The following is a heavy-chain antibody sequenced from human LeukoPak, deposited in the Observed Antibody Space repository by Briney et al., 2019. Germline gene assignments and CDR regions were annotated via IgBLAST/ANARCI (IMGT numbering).Heavy chain of an antibody. V-gene: IGHV1-18*01. CDR2: ISAYNGNT. D-gene: IGHD2-2*01. J-gene: IGHJ4*02. CDR1: GYTFTSYG. Sequence: ASVKVSCKASGYTFTSYGISWVRQAPGRGLEWMGWISAYNGNTNYAQKLQGRVTMTTDTSTSTAYMELRSLRSDDTAVYYCARDRYCSSTSCPTDYFDYWGQGTLVIVSS. CDR3: ARDRYCSSTSCPTDYFDY.